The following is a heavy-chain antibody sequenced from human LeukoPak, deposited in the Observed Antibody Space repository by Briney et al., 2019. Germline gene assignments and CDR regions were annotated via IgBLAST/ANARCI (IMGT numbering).Heavy chain of an antibody. J-gene: IGHJ5*02. Sequence: ASVKVSCKASVYTFTGYYIHWVRQAPGQGLEWMGWINPNSGGRSYGQKFQGRVTMTRDTSISTAYMELSRLRSDDTAVYYCARVKAAGGSEGFDPWGQGTLVTVSS. D-gene: IGHD6-13*01. V-gene: IGHV1-2*02. CDR3: ARVKAAGGSEGFDP. CDR2: INPNSGGR. CDR1: VYTFTGYY.